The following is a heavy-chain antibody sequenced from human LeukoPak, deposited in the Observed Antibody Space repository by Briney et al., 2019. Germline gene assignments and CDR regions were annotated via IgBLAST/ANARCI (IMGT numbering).Heavy chain of an antibody. CDR2: INPNSGGT. D-gene: IGHD2-21*01. J-gene: IGHJ5*02. Sequence: TSVKVSCRTSGYSFTDYYMHWVRQAPGQGLEWMGWINPNSGGTSSAQKFQGRVTMTRDTSITTVYMEVSWLTSDDTAIYYCARADRLDGGPYLIGPWGQGTLVTVSS. V-gene: IGHV1-2*02. CDR3: ARADRLDGGPYLIGP. CDR1: GYSFTDYY.